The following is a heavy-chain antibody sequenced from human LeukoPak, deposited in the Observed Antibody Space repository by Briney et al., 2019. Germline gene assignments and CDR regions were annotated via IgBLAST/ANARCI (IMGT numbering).Heavy chain of an antibody. CDR3: AREWELRRAFDI. J-gene: IGHJ3*02. CDR1: GGSISSYY. Sequence: SETLSLTCTVSGGSISSYYWSWIRQPPGKGLEWIGYIYYSGSTNYNPSLKSRVTISVGASKNQFSLKLSSVTAADTAVYYCAREWELRRAFDIWGQGTMVTVSS. V-gene: IGHV4-59*01. CDR2: IYYSGST. D-gene: IGHD1-26*01.